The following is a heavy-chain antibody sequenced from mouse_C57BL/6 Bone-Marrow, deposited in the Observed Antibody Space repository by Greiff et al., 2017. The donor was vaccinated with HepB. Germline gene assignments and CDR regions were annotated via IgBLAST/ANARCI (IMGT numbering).Heavy chain of an antibody. V-gene: IGHV1-50*01. D-gene: IGHD3-3*01. CDR3: ARAKGLPAWFAY. Sequence: QVQLQQPGAELVKPGASVKLSCKASGYTFTSYWMQWVKQRPGQGLEWIGEIDPSDSYTNYNQKFKGKATVTVDTSSSTAYMQLSSLTSEDSAVYYCARAKGLPAWFAYWGQGTLVTVSA. J-gene: IGHJ3*01. CDR1: GYTFTSYW. CDR2: IDPSDSYT.